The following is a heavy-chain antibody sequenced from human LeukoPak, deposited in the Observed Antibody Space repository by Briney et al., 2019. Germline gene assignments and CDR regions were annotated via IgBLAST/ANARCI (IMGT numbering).Heavy chain of an antibody. Sequence: ASVKVSCKASGYTFTSYGISWVRQAPGQGLEWMGWISPYNGNTNYAQKLQGRVTMTTDTSTSTAYMELRSLRSDDTAVYYCARVGARQQLVKGLYYWGQGTLVTVSS. V-gene: IGHV1-18*01. CDR1: GYTFTSYG. CDR3: ARVGARQQLVKGLYY. D-gene: IGHD6-13*01. J-gene: IGHJ4*02. CDR2: ISPYNGNT.